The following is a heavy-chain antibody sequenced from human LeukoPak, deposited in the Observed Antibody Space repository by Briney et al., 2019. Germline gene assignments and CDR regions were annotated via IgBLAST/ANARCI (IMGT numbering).Heavy chain of an antibody. J-gene: IGHJ4*02. V-gene: IGHV3-7*01. CDR2: IKQDGSEK. Sequence: GGSLRLSCAASGFTFSSYWMSWVRQAPGKGLEWVANIKQDGSEKYYVDSVKGRFTISRDNAKNSLYLQMNSLRAEDTAVYYCAVSSGWYGYYFDYWGQGTLVTVSS. CDR1: GFTFSSYW. CDR3: AVSSGWYGYYFDY. D-gene: IGHD6-19*01.